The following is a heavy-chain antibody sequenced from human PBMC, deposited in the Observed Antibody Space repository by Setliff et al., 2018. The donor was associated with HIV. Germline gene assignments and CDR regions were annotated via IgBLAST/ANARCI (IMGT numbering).Heavy chain of an antibody. CDR1: GFTFSSSW. J-gene: IGHJ3*02. CDR3: AKNLGVGEYSASEDAFDI. V-gene: IGHV3-7*02. Sequence: PGGSLRLSCAASGFTFSSSWMTWVRQAPGRGLEYVAGMNRDGSEKGYADSVKGRFTISRDNAKISLFLQMNSLRAEDTAVYYCAKNLGVGEYSASEDAFDIWGQGTMVTVSS. D-gene: IGHD1-26*01. CDR2: MNRDGSEK.